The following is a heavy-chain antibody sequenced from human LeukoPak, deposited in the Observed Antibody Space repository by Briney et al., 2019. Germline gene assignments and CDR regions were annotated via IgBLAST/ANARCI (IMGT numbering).Heavy chain of an antibody. V-gene: IGHV4-39*01. CDR3: ARHHSALNWFDP. D-gene: IGHD2-21*01. J-gene: IGHJ5*02. CDR2: IYHSGIT. Sequence: SETLSLTCTVSGGSISSGTYYWDWIRQAPGKGLEWIGNIYHSGITYYNPSLESRVTMSVDTSKNQFSLKLNSLTAADTAVYYCARHHSALNWFDPWGRGTLVTVSS. CDR1: GGSISSGTYY.